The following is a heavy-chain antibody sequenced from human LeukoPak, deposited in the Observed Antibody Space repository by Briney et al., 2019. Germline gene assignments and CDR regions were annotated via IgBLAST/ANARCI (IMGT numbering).Heavy chain of an antibody. D-gene: IGHD6-6*01. Sequence: SETLSLTCTVSGGSISSHYWSWIRQPPGKGLEWIGYIYYSGSTNYNPSLKSRVTISVDTSKNQFSLKPSSVTAADTAVYYCARGSSSSFDYWGQGTLVTVSS. CDR3: ARGSSSSFDY. V-gene: IGHV4-59*11. CDR1: GGSISSHY. CDR2: IYYSGST. J-gene: IGHJ4*02.